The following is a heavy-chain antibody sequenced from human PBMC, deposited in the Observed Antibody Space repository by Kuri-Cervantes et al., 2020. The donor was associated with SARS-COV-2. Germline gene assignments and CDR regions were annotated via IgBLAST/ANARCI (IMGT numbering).Heavy chain of an antibody. V-gene: IGHV1-46*01. CDR3: AREGSPRWFDP. CDR1: GYTFTSYY. Sequence: ASSMIICNASGYTFTSYYMHWVRQAPGQGLEWMGIINTSGGSTSYAQKFQGRVTMTRDTSTSTVYMELSSLRSEDTAVYYCAREGSPRWFDPWGQGTLVTVSS. D-gene: IGHD6-13*01. J-gene: IGHJ5*02. CDR2: INTSGGST.